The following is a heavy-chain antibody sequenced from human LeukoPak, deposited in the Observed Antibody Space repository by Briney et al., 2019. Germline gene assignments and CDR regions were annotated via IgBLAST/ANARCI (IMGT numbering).Heavy chain of an antibody. CDR3: ARVSRVVPAAISSYYYYGMDV. J-gene: IGHJ6*02. V-gene: IGHV4-31*03. D-gene: IGHD2-2*01. CDR2: IYYSGST. Sequence: SETLSLTCTVSGGSISSGGYYWSWIRQHPGKGLEWIGYIYYSGSTYYNPSLKSRVTILVDTSKNQFSLKLSSVTAADTAVYYCARVSRVVPAAISSYYYYGMDVWGQGTTVTVSS. CDR1: GGSISSGGYY.